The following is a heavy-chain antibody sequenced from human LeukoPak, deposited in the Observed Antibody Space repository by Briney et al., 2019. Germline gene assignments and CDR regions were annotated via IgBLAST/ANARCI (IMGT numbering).Heavy chain of an antibody. J-gene: IGHJ4*02. Sequence: GGSLRLSCAGSGFTFSNYAMTWVRQAPGKGLEWVSSVSGSGRNTFYPDSVEGRFTISRDNSKNTVYLQMNSLRADDTAVYYCARGEYYFYFDYWGQGTLVTVSS. D-gene: IGHD2/OR15-2a*01. CDR3: ARGEYYFYFDY. V-gene: IGHV3-23*01. CDR1: GFTFSNYA. CDR2: VSGSGRNT.